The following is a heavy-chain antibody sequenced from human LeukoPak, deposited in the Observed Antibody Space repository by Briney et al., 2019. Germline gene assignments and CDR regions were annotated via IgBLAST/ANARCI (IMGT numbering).Heavy chain of an antibody. V-gene: IGHV4-34*01. CDR1: GGSFSGYY. CDR2: INHSGST. CDR3: ARGSLGRRTAMVDYYYYGMEV. J-gene: IGHJ6*02. D-gene: IGHD5-18*01. Sequence: SETLSLTCAVYGGSFSGYYWSWIGQPPGKGLEWMGEINHSGSTNHIPSLQSRVTLSVDTSKNQFSLKLSSVPAADTAVYYCARGSLGRRTAMVDYYYYGMEVWGQGTTVTVSS.